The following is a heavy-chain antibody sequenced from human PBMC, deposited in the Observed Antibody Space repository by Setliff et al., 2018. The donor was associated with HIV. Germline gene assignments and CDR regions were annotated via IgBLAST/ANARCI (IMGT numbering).Heavy chain of an antibody. D-gene: IGHD6-19*01. CDR1: GYTFTDYA. J-gene: IGHJ5*02. Sequence: ASVKVSCKASGYTFTDYAIHWVRQAPGQSLEWMGWINAGNGNTEYSPKFQGRVTITRDTSASTAYMELSSLRSEDTAVYYCARDIGSVWHNWFDPWGQGTLVTVSS. CDR3: ARDIGSVWHNWFDP. V-gene: IGHV1-3*01. CDR2: INAGNGNT.